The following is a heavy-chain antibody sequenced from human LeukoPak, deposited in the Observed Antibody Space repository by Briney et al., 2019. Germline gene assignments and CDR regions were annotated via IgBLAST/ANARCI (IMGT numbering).Heavy chain of an antibody. CDR2: IKTDGTTT. CDR1: GFIFSNYW. D-gene: IGHD3-16*02. J-gene: IGHJ4*02. V-gene: IGHV3-74*01. Sequence: GGSLRLSCAASGFIFSNYWMHWVRQVPGKGLVWVSRIKTDGTTTNYADSVQGRFTISRDNAKNMLYLQMNSQRAEDTAVYYCARGASSGYRIDYWGQGTLVTVSS. CDR3: ARGASSGYRIDY.